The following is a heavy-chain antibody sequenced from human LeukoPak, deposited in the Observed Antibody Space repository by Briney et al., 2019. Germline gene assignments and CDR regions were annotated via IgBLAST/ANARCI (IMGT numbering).Heavy chain of an antibody. CDR3: ARVASSWGEYNWFDP. J-gene: IGHJ5*02. V-gene: IGHV4-59*01. Sequence: PSETLSLTCTVSGGSISSYYWSWIRQPPGKGLEWIGYIYYSGSTNYNPSLKSRVTISVDTSKNQFSLKLSSVTAADTAVYYCARVASSWGEYNWFDPWGQGTLVTVSS. CDR2: IYYSGST. CDR1: GGSISSYY. D-gene: IGHD6-13*01.